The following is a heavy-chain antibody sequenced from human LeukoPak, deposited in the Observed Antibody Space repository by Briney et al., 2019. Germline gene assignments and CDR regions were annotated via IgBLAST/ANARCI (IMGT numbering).Heavy chain of an antibody. CDR3: ARDVGGSLDY. Sequence: PGGSLRLSCAASGFTFSTYWMAWVRQAPGKGLEWAANIKGDESARHQADSVKGRFTISRDNAQNSLYLQMSSLRGEDTAVYYCARDVGGSLDYWGQGTLVTVSS. CDR1: GFTFSTYW. CDR2: IKGDESAR. J-gene: IGHJ4*02. D-gene: IGHD1-26*01. V-gene: IGHV3-7*01.